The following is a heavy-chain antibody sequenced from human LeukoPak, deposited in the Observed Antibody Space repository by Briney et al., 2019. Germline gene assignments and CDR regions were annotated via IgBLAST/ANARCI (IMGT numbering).Heavy chain of an antibody. Sequence: KASETLSLTCAVSGGSISSGGYSWSWIRQPPGKGLEWIGYIYHSGSTYYNPSLKSRVTISVDRSKNQFSLKLSSVTAADTAVYYCARDSIVHDAFDIWGQGTMVTVSS. CDR1: GGSISSGGYS. D-gene: IGHD2-15*01. CDR2: IYHSGST. V-gene: IGHV4-30-2*01. CDR3: ARDSIVHDAFDI. J-gene: IGHJ3*02.